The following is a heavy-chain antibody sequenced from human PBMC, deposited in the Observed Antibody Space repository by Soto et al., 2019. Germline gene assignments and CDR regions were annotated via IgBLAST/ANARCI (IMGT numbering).Heavy chain of an antibody. CDR3: ARAALLWFGESPLGWFDP. D-gene: IGHD3-10*01. CDR2: INHSGST. Sequence: PSETLSLTCAVYGGSFSGYYWSWIHQPPGKGLEWIGEINHSGSTNYNPSLKSRVTISVDTSKNQFSLKLSSVTAADTAVYYCARAALLWFGESPLGWFDPWGQGTLVTVSS. V-gene: IGHV4-34*01. CDR1: GGSFSGYY. J-gene: IGHJ5*02.